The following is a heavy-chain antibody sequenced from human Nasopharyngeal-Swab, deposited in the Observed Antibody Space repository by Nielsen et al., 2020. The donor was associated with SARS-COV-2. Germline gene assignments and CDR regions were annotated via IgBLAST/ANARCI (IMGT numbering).Heavy chain of an antibody. CDR3: ARDKRDTAMVTGLFGYYYYGMDV. J-gene: IGHJ6*02. V-gene: IGHV3-30*04. D-gene: IGHD5-18*01. Sequence: WTRQPPGQGLEWVAVISYDGSNKYYADSVKGRFTISRDNSKNTLYLQMNSLRAEDTAVYYCARDKRDTAMVTGLFGYYYYGMDVWGQGTTVTVSS. CDR2: ISYDGSNK.